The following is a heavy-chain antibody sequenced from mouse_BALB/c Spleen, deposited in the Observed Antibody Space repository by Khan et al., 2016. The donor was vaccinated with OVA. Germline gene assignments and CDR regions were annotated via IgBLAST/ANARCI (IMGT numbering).Heavy chain of an antibody. CDR2: INYSGST. J-gene: IGHJ3*01. CDR1: GYSITSDYA. V-gene: IGHV3-2*02. Sequence: EVQLQESGPGLVKPSQSLSLTCTVTGYSITSDYAWNWIRQFPGNRLEWMGYINYSGSTRKKPSLKSRMSITRDTSKNQIFLQVNSVTTEDTAAYYCVRGRSYWGQGTLVTVSA. CDR3: VRGRSY.